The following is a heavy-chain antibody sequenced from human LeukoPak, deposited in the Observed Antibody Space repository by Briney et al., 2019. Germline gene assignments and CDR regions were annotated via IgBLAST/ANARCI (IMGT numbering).Heavy chain of an antibody. D-gene: IGHD3-22*01. Sequence: GGSLRLSCAASGFTVSSNYMSWVRQAPGKGLKWVSVIYSGGSTYYADSVKGRFTISRDNSKNTLYLQMNSLRAEDTAVYYCAREGIDSSGYSHFDYWGQGTLVTVSS. V-gene: IGHV3-66*02. CDR3: AREGIDSSGYSHFDY. J-gene: IGHJ4*02. CDR2: IYSGGST. CDR1: GFTVSSNY.